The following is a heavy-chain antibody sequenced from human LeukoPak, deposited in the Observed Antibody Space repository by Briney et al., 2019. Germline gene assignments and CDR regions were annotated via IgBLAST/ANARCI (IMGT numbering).Heavy chain of an antibody. CDR1: GGSMSSYY. CDR3: ARGARAGYNLEPFDY. V-gene: IGHV4-59*08. Sequence: SETLSLACTVSGGSMSSYYWSWIRQPPGKGLEWIGYIYYSGSTKYNPSLKSRVTISVDTSKSQFSLKLSSVTAADTAVYYCARGARAGYNLEPFDYWGQGTLVTVSS. CDR2: IYYSGST. D-gene: IGHD5-24*01. J-gene: IGHJ4*02.